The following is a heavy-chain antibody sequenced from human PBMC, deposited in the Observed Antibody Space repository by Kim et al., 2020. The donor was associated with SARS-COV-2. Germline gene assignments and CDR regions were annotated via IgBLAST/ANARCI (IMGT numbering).Heavy chain of an antibody. V-gene: IGHV2-5*01. Sequence: KRYSPSLKSRLTITKDTSKNQVVLTMTYMDPVDTATYYCAHRRDRVPFQHWGQGTLVTVSS. J-gene: IGHJ1*01. CDR2: K. CDR3: AHRRDRVPFQH. D-gene: IGHD5-12*01.